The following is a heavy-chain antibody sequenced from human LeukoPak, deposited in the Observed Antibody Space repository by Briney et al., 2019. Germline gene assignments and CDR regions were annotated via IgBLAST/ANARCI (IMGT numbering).Heavy chain of an antibody. CDR1: GFTFSSYG. D-gene: IGHD3-22*01. CDR2: ISGSGGST. Sequence: GGSLRLSCAASGFTFSSYGMSWVRQAPGKGLEWVSAISGSGGSTYYADSVKGRFTISRDNSKNTLYLQMNSLRAEDTAVYYCAKENWAYNWKYDSSASGIKYWGQGTLVTVSS. CDR3: AKENWAYNWKYDSSASGIKY. J-gene: IGHJ4*02. V-gene: IGHV3-23*01.